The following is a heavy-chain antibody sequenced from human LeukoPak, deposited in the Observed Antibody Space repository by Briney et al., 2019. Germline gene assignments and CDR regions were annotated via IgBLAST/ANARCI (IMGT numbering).Heavy chain of an antibody. Sequence: PSETLSLTCTVSGGSIRSGGYYWCWVRQHPGQGLESIGSISYTGVTYYNPSLESRFTISADTSKNHFSLELSSVTAADSAVYYCARAKIGGDYSYMDVWGKGTTVTVSS. CDR2: ISYTGVT. V-gene: IGHV4-31*03. CDR1: GGSIRSGGYY. J-gene: IGHJ6*03. CDR3: ARAKIGGDYSYMDV. D-gene: IGHD2/OR15-2a*01.